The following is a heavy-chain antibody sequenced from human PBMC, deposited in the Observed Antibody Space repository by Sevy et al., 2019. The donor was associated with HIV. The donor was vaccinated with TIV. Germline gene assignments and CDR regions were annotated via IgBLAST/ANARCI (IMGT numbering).Heavy chain of an antibody. Sequence: GGSLRLSCAASRFTSSSYAMSWVRQPPGRGLEWVSTLSDSGVSTYYSDSVKGRFTISRDNSKNILYLQMNSLRAEDTAVYYCARDRATSATGTLFDYWGQGTLVTVSS. V-gene: IGHV3-23*01. CDR2: LSDSGVST. CDR1: RFTSSSYA. D-gene: IGHD3-9*01. J-gene: IGHJ4*02. CDR3: ARDRATSATGTLFDY.